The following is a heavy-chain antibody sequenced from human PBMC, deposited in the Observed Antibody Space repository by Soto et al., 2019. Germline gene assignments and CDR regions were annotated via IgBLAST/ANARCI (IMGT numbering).Heavy chain of an antibody. CDR2: IYYSGST. J-gene: IGHJ6*02. D-gene: IGHD3-3*01. CDR1: GGSISSSSYY. V-gene: IGHV4-39*01. CDR3: ARQSGDYDFWSGYYDYYYYGMDV. Sequence: SETLSLTCTVSGGSISSSSYYWGWIRQPPGKGLEWIGSIYYSGSTYYNPSLKSRVTISVDTSKNQFSLKLSSVTAADTAVYYCARQSGDYDFWSGYYDYYYYGMDVWGQGTTVT.